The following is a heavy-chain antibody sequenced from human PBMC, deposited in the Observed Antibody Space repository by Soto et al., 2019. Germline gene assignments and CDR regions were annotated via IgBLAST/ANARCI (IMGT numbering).Heavy chain of an antibody. D-gene: IGHD2-21*02. V-gene: IGHV1-69*13. CDR2: IVPVLGSA. Sequence: SVKVSCKASGGTFGKYAISWARQAPGQGLEWMGVIVPVLGSATYAEKFQGRVTITADESTATAYMEVNNLRSEDTAVYYCAKGRVVTAIPYYYYAMDVWGQGTTVTVSS. J-gene: IGHJ6*02. CDR1: GGTFGKYA. CDR3: AKGRVVTAIPYYYYAMDV.